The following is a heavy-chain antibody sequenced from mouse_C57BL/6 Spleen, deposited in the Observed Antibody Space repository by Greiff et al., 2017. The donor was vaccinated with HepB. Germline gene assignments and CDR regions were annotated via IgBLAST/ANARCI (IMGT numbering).Heavy chain of an antibody. CDR3: ALEAMDY. J-gene: IGHJ4*01. Sequence: QVQLQQSGPELVKPGASVKISCKASGYAFRSSWMNWVKQRPGKGLEWIGRIYPGDGDTNYNGKFKGKATLTADKSSSTAYMQLSSLTSEDSAVYFCALEAMDYWGQGTSVTVSS. V-gene: IGHV1-82*01. CDR2: IYPGDGDT. CDR1: GYAFRSSW.